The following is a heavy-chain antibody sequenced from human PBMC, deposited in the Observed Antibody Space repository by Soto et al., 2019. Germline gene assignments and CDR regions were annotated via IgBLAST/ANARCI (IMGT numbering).Heavy chain of an antibody. V-gene: IGHV2-5*02. J-gene: IGHJ6*02. Sequence: QITLKESGPTLVKPTQTLTLTCTFSGFSLSTSGVGLGWIRPPPGKALEWLALMFWADDKRYSSSLSSRLTITKDTSKNQLVLTMTNMDPVDTATYFCAQSSRNFRGPQNCYSMDVWCQGTTVTVSS. CDR3: AQSSRNFRGPQNCYSMDV. CDR1: GFSLSTSGVG. CDR2: MFWADDK. D-gene: IGHD3-10*01.